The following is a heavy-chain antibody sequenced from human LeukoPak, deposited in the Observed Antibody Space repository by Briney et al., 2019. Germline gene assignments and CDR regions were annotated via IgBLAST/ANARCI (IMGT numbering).Heavy chain of an antibody. V-gene: IGHV4-4*07. J-gene: IGHJ4*02. CDR3: ASYLYAAFDY. D-gene: IGHD2-8*01. Sequence: SETLSLTCTVSGGSISSYYWTWIRQPAGKGLEWIGRIYTSGSTNYNPSLKGRVTMSVDTSKNQFSLKLSSVTAADTAVYYCASYLYAAFDYWGQGTLVTVSS. CDR2: IYTSGST. CDR1: GGSISSYY.